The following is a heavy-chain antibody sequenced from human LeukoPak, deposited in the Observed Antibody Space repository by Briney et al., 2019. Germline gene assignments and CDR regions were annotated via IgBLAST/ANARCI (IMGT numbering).Heavy chain of an antibody. D-gene: IGHD1-26*01. J-gene: IGHJ4*02. CDR1: GFTFSSYA. Sequence: GGSLRLSCAASGFTFSSYAMTWVRQAPGKGLEGVSAISGSGGSTYYVDSVKGRFTISRDNSKNTLYLQMNSQRAEDTAVYYCAKGPYGGSYVGRDYWGQGTLVTVSS. V-gene: IGHV3-23*01. CDR2: ISGSGGST. CDR3: AKGPYGGSYVGRDY.